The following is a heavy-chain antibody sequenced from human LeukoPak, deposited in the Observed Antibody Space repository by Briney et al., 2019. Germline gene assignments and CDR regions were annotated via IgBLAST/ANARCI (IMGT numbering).Heavy chain of an antibody. CDR2: IYHSGST. CDR1: GYSISSGYY. CDR3: ARRAEGVFDY. V-gene: IGHV4-38-2*01. J-gene: IGHJ4*02. Sequence: PSETLSLTCAVSGYSISSGYYWGWIRQPPGKGLEWIGSIYHSGSTYYNPPLKSRVTISVDTSKNQFSLKLSSVTAADTAVYYCARRAEGVFDYWGQGTLVTVSS. D-gene: IGHD3-16*01.